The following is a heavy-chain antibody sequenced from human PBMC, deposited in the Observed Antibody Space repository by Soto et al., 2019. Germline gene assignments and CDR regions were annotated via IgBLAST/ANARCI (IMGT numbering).Heavy chain of an antibody. J-gene: IGHJ6*02. Sequence: PVGSLRLSCAASGFTFSSYAMHWVRQAPGKGLEWVAVISYDGSNKYYADSVKGRFTISRDNSKNTLYLQMNSLRAEDTAVYYCARAVGTYYYYYGMDVWGQGTTVTVSS. V-gene: IGHV3-30-3*01. CDR3: ARAVGTYYYYYGMDV. CDR2: ISYDGSNK. CDR1: GFTFSSYA. D-gene: IGHD1-1*01.